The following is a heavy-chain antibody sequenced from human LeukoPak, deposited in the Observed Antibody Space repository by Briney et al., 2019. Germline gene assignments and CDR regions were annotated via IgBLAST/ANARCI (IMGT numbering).Heavy chain of an antibody. CDR3: AKDMYNWNHGRYFDY. Sequence: PGGSLRLSCAASGFTFSSYAMSWVRQAPGKGLECVSTLSGSGDTTSYADSVKGRFTISRDNSKNTLYLQMNSLRVEDTALYYCAKDMYNWNHGRYFDYWGQGTLVTVSS. CDR1: GFTFSSYA. J-gene: IGHJ4*02. V-gene: IGHV3-23*01. D-gene: IGHD1-14*01. CDR2: LSGSGDTT.